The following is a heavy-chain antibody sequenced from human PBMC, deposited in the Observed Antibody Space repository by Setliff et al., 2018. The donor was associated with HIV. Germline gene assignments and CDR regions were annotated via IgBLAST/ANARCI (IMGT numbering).Heavy chain of an antibody. V-gene: IGHV3-74*03. CDR1: GFTFSSYW. D-gene: IGHD3-16*01. CDR2: INTDGSSA. CDR3: ARGGANPSWFDS. J-gene: IGHJ5*01. Sequence: GGSLRLSCAASGFTFSSYWMHWVRQAPGKGLVWVSRINTDGSSATYADSVKGRFTNSRDNAKNTLYLQMDSLRAEDTAVYYCARGGANPSWFDSWGQGTLVTVSS.